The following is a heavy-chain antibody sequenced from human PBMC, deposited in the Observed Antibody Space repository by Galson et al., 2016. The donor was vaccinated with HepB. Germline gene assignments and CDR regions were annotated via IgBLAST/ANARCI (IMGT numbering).Heavy chain of an antibody. CDR2: VSPAGSGT. D-gene: IGHD3-9*01. CDR1: GFSFSNYW. J-gene: IGHJ4*02. V-gene: IGHV3-74*01. CDR3: VRGTNDWQGVDY. Sequence: SLRLSCAASGFSFSNYWIHWVRQAPGKGLVWVSRVSPAGSGTDYADSVKGRFTISRDNAKNTLYLQMDSLRGDDTAVYYCVRGTNDWQGVDYWGQGTLVTVSS.